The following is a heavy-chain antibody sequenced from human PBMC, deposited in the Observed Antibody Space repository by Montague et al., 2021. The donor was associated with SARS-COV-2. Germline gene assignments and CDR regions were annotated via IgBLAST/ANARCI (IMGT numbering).Heavy chain of an antibody. D-gene: IGHD5-12*01. CDR1: GGSISSNF. V-gene: IGHV4-59*01. J-gene: IGHJ4*02. CDR3: ARTRGYDPLFDF. CDR2: IYYSGST. Sequence: SETLSLTCTASGGSISSNFWSWIRQPPGEGLEWIGYIYYSGSTNYNPSLKSRVTISVDTSKKQFSLQLSSVTAADTAVYYCARTRGYDPLFDFWGQGTLVTVSS.